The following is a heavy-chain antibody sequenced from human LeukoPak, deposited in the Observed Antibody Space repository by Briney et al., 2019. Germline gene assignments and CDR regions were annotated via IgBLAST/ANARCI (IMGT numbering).Heavy chain of an antibody. V-gene: IGHV4-30-4*07. Sequence: SQTLSLTCAVSGGSISSGGYSWSWIRQPPGKGLEWIGEINSSGSIKYNPSLKSRVTISVDTSKNQFSLKMSSVTAADTVVYYCARDARFGELIDYWSQGTLVTVSS. D-gene: IGHD3-10*01. CDR1: GGSISSGGYS. CDR2: INSSGSI. CDR3: ARDARFGELIDY. J-gene: IGHJ4*02.